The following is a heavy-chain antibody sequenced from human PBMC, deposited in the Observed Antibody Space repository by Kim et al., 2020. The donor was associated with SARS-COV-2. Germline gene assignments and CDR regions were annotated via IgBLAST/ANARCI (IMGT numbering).Heavy chain of an antibody. CDR3: ARAGTMFGVVIAHFGN. CDR1: GGSISSGGYY. Sequence: SETLSLTCTVSGGSISSGGYYWSWIRQHPGKGLEWIGYLYYSGSTYSNPSLKSRVTISVDTSQNQFSLKLSSVTAAATAVYYCARAGTMFGVVIAHFGNCGQGTLLTVSS. J-gene: IGHJ4*02. V-gene: IGHV4-31*03. D-gene: IGHD3-3*01. CDR2: LYYSGST.